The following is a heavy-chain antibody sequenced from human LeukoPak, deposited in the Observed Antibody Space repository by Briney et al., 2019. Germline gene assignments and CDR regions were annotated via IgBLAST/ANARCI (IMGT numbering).Heavy chain of an antibody. Sequence: GGSLRLSCAASGFTFSSYGMHWVRQAPGKGLEWVAVISYDGSNKYYADSVKGRFTISRDNSKNTLYLQMNSLRAEDMALYYCAKDMRRFSALGGYMDVWGKGTTVTVSS. D-gene: IGHD3-3*01. CDR2: ISYDGSNK. J-gene: IGHJ6*03. CDR3: AKDMRRFSALGGYMDV. V-gene: IGHV3-30*18. CDR1: GFTFSSYG.